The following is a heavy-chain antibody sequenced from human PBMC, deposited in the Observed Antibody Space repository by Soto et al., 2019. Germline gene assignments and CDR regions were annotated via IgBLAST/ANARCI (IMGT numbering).Heavy chain of an antibody. J-gene: IGHJ4*02. Sequence: QVQLVQSGAEVKKPGSSVKVSCKASGGTFSSYAISWVRQAPGQGLEWMGGIIPIFGTANYAQKFQGRVTITADESTSTADMERSSLRSEDTAVYYCAAQGYCSGGSCHTSDYWGQGTLVTVSS. CDR3: AAQGYCSGGSCHTSDY. V-gene: IGHV1-69*12. CDR2: IIPIFGTA. D-gene: IGHD2-15*01. CDR1: GGTFSSYA.